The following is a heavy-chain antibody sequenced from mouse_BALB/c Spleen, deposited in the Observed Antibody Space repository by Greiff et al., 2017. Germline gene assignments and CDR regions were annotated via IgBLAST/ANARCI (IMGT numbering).Heavy chain of an antibody. V-gene: IGHV1-7*01. D-gene: IGHD3-2*02. Sequence: VQLQQSGAELAKPGASVKMSCKASGYTFTSYWMHWVKQRPGQGLEWIGYINPSTGYTEYNQKFKDKATLTADKSSSTAYMQLSSLTSEDSAVYYCARKATSDYWGQGTTLTVSS. CDR1: GYTFTSYW. J-gene: IGHJ2*01. CDR3: ARKATSDY. CDR2: INPSTGYT.